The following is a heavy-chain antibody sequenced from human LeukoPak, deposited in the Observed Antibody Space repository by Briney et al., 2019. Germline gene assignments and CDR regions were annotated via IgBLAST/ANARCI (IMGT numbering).Heavy chain of an antibody. CDR3: APLLGYCSSTSCYRSWFDP. V-gene: IGHV1-2*02. CDR1: GYTFTGYD. D-gene: IGHD2-2*02. Sequence: VKVSCKASGYTFTGYDMHWVRQAPGQGLEWMGWINPNSGGTNYSQKFQGRVTMTRDTSISTAYMELSRLRPDDTAVYYCAPLLGYCSSTSCYRSWFDPWGQGTLVTVSS. J-gene: IGHJ5*02. CDR2: INPNSGGT.